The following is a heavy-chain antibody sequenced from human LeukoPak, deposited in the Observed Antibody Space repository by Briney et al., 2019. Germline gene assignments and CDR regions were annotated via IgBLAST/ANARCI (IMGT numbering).Heavy chain of an antibody. Sequence: GGSLRLSCAASGFTFSSYSMNWVRQAPGKGLEWVSYISSSSSTIYYADSVKGRFTISRDNAKNSLYLQMNSLRAEDTAVYYCAKKGIYGDLDYWGQGTLVTVSS. J-gene: IGHJ4*02. CDR2: ISSSSSTI. V-gene: IGHV3-48*01. D-gene: IGHD4-17*01. CDR1: GFTFSSYS. CDR3: AKKGIYGDLDY.